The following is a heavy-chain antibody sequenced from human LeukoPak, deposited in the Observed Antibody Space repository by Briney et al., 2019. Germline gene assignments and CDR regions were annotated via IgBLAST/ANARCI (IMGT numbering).Heavy chain of an antibody. CDR3: ASYYHFWSGPLYT. Sequence: KPGGSLRLSCAASGFTFSSYSMNWVRQAPGKGLEWVSSISSSSSYIYYADSVKGRFTISRDNAKNSLYLQMNRLRAEDTAVYYCASYYHFWSGPLYTWGQGTLVTVSS. J-gene: IGHJ5*02. V-gene: IGHV3-21*01. CDR2: ISSSSSYI. CDR1: GFTFSSYS. D-gene: IGHD3-3*01.